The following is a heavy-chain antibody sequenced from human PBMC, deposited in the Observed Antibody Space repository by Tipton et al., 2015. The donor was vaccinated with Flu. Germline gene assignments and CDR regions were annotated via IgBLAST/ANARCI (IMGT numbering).Heavy chain of an antibody. D-gene: IGHD5-12*01. CDR1: GGSFSGYY. J-gene: IGHJ4*02. CDR2: IFHSGST. Sequence: TLSLTCAVYGGSFSGYYWSWIRQPPGKGLEWIGSIFHSGSTYYNPSLKSRVTISVDTSKNQFSLKLSSVTAADTAVYYCARIKWLRLIDYWGQGTLVTVSS. CDR3: ARIKWLRLIDY. V-gene: IGHV4-34*12.